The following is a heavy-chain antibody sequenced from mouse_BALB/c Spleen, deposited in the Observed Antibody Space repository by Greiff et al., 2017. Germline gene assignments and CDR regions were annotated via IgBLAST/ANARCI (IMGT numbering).Heavy chain of an antibody. J-gene: IGHJ3*01. CDR2: SRNKANDYTT. V-gene: IGHV7-1*02. Sequence: EVKVVESGGGLVQPGGSLRLSCATSGFTFSDFYMEWVRQPPGKRLEWIAASRNKANDYTTEYSASVKGRFIVSRDTSQSILYLQMNALRAEDTAIYYCARDAWDYLFAYWGQGTLVTVSA. CDR1: GFTFSDFY. D-gene: IGHD2-4*01. CDR3: ARDAWDYLFAY.